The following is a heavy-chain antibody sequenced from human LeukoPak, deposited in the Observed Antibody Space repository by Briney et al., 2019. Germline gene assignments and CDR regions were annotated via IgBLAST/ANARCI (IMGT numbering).Heavy chain of an antibody. CDR3: ASAGYYYYYYGMDV. CDR1: GFTFSSYA. Sequence: PGGSLRLSCAASGFTFSSYAMSWVRQAPGKGLEWVSAISGSGGSTYYADSVKGRFTISRDNSKNTLYLQMNSLRAEDTAVYYCASAGYYYYYYGMDVWGQGTTVTVSS. V-gene: IGHV3-23*01. CDR2: ISGSGGST. J-gene: IGHJ6*02.